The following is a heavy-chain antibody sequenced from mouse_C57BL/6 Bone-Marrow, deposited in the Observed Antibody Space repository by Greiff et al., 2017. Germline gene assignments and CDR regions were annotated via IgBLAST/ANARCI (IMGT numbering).Heavy chain of an antibody. V-gene: IGHV1-81*01. CDR3: ARKGLVVAY. CDR2: IYPRSGNT. J-gene: IGHJ3*01. D-gene: IGHD2-12*01. Sequence: QVQLQQSGAELARPGASVKLSCTASGYTFTSYGISWVKQRTGQGLEWIGEIYPRSGNTYYNEKFKGKATLTADNSCSTAYMELGSLTSEDSAVYFCARKGLVVAYWGQGTLVTVSA. CDR1: GYTFTSYG.